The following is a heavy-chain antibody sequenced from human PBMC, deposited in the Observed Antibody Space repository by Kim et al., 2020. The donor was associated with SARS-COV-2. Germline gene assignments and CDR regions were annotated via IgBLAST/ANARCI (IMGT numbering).Heavy chain of an antibody. D-gene: IGHD3-9*01. CDR2: IYYSGST. Sequence: SETLSLTCTVSGGSISSGDYYWSWIRQPPGKGLEWIGYIYYSGSTYYNPSLKSRVTISVDTSKNQFSLKLSSVTAADTAVYYCARGHVLRYFDWLFGGNWFDPWGQGTLVTVSS. CDR3: ARGHVLRYFDWLFGGNWFDP. V-gene: IGHV4-30-4*01. CDR1: GGSISSGDYY. J-gene: IGHJ5*02.